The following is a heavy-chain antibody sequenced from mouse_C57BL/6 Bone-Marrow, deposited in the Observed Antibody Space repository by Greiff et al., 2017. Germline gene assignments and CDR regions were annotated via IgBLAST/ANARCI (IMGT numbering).Heavy chain of an antibody. CDR3: AREKIWITTVVEGYWYFDV. D-gene: IGHD1-1*01. J-gene: IGHJ1*03. CDR1: GYTFTDYY. CDR2: IYPGSGNT. V-gene: IGHV1-76*01. Sequence: QVQLQQSGAELVRPGASVKLSCKASGYTFTDYYINWVKQRPGQGLEWIARIYPGSGNTYYNEKFKGKATLTAEKSSSTAYMQLSSLTSEDSAVYYCAREKIWITTVVEGYWYFDVWGTGTTVTVSS.